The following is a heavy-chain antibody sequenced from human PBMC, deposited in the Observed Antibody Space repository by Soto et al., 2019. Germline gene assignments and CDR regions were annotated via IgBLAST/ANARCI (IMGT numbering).Heavy chain of an antibody. Sequence: PGGSLRLSCAASGFTFSSYAMHWVRQVPGKGLEWVAVISYDGSNKYYADSVKGRFTISRDNSKNTLYLQMNSLRAEDTAVYYCARGPSSLTRFDYWGQGTLVTVSS. CDR2: ISYDGSNK. V-gene: IGHV3-30-3*01. D-gene: IGHD2-2*01. CDR1: GFTFSSYA. CDR3: ARGPSSLTRFDY. J-gene: IGHJ4*02.